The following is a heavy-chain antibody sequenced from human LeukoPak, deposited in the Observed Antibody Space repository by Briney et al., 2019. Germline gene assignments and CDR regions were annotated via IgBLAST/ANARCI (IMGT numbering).Heavy chain of an antibody. CDR2: ISGSGAST. D-gene: IGHD1-26*01. J-gene: IGHJ4*02. CDR3: ARDHSGCYYEVDY. CDR1: GFTFSSYA. Sequence: GGSLRLSCVASGFTFSSYAMSWVRQAPGEGLEWVSAISGSGASTYYADSVKGRFTISRDNSKNTLYLQMNSLRAEDTAVYYCARDHSGCYYEVDYWGQGTLVTVSS. V-gene: IGHV3-23*01.